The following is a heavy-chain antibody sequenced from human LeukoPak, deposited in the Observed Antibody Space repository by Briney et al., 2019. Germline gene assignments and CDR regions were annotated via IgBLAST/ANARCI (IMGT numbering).Heavy chain of an antibody. Sequence: ASVKVSCKASGYTFTGYYMHWVRQAPGQGLEWMGWINPNSGGTNYAQKFQGLVTMTRDTSISTAYMELSRLRSDDTAVYYCARAGYSSGPHDAFDIWGQGTMVTVSS. D-gene: IGHD6-19*01. CDR2: INPNSGGT. CDR3: ARAGYSSGPHDAFDI. V-gene: IGHV1-2*04. J-gene: IGHJ3*02. CDR1: GYTFTGYY.